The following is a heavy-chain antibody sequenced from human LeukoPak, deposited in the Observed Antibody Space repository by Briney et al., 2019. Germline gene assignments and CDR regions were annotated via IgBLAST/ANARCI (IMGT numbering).Heavy chain of an antibody. D-gene: IGHD6-13*01. J-gene: IGHJ5*02. CDR2: IIPIFGTA. V-gene: IGHV1-69*13. CDR1: GGTFSSYA. Sequence: SVKASCKASGGTFSSYAISWVRQAPGQGLEWMGGIIPIFGTANYAQRFQGRVTITADESTSTAYMELSSLRSEDTAVYYCARAALPIAAAGTWWFDPWGQGTLVTVSS. CDR3: ARAALPIAAAGTWWFDP.